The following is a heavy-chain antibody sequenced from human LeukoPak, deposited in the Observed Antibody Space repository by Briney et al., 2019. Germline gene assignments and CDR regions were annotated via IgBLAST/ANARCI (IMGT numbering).Heavy chain of an antibody. J-gene: IGHJ4*02. Sequence: GASVKVSCKASGYTFTSYGISWVRQAPGQGLEWMGWISAYNGNTNYAQKLQGRVTMTTDTSTSTAYMELRSLRSDDTAVYYCARATVVVPAAPAFDYWGQGTLVTVSS. CDR2: ISAYNGNT. V-gene: IGHV1-18*01. CDR1: GYTFTSYG. D-gene: IGHD2-2*01. CDR3: ARATVVVPAAPAFDY.